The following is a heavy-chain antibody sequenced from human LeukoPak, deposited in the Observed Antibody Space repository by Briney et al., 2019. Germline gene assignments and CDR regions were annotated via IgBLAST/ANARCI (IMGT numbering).Heavy chain of an antibody. J-gene: IGHJ4*02. D-gene: IGHD5-18*01. CDR3: ATDAADTAMVLVSRSFDY. V-gene: IGHV1-2*02. CDR2: INPNSGGT. Sequence: ASVKVSCKASGYTFTGYYMHWVRQAPGQGLEWMGWINPNSGGTNYAQKFQGRVTITGDTSISTAYTELSSLRSDDTAVYCVATDAADTAMVLVSRSFDYWARGTLITVSS. CDR1: GYTFTGYY.